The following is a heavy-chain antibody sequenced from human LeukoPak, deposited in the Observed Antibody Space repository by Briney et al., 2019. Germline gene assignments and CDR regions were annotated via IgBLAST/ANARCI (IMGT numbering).Heavy chain of an antibody. Sequence: GGSLRLSCAASGFTYSSYSMNWVRQAPGKGLEWVANIKQDRSEKYYVDSVKGRVTVSRDNARNSLYLQMNSLSPEDTALYFCTTSYSGNSWYDWFGPWGQGTLVTVSS. J-gene: IGHJ5*02. D-gene: IGHD6-13*01. V-gene: IGHV3-7*03. CDR2: IKQDRSEK. CDR1: GFTYSSYS. CDR3: TTSYSGNSWYDWFGP.